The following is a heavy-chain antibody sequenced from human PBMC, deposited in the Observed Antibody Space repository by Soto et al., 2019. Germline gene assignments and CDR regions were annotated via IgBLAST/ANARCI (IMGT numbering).Heavy chain of an antibody. D-gene: IGHD3-10*01. CDR2: IYYSGST. Sequence: SETLSLTCTVSGGSVSSSSYYWGWIRQPPGKGLEWIGSIYYSGSTYYNPSLKSRVTISVDTSKNQFSLKLSSVTAADTAVYYCARQDYYGSALDPWGQGTLVTVSS. CDR1: GGSVSSSSYY. V-gene: IGHV4-39*01. CDR3: ARQDYYGSALDP. J-gene: IGHJ5*02.